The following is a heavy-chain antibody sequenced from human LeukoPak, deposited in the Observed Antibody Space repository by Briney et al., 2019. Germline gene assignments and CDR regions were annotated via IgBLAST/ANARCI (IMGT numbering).Heavy chain of an antibody. V-gene: IGHV3-21*01. CDR1: GFTFSSYS. CDR3: ARDAYCSTTICKEYFDL. J-gene: IGHJ2*01. CDR2: ISSRSSYI. D-gene: IGHD2-2*01. Sequence: GGSLRLSCAASGFTFSSYSMNWVRQAPGKVLEWVSSISSRSSYIYYADSVKGRFTISRDNAKNSLYLQMNSLRAEDTAVYYCARDAYCSTTICKEYFDLWGRGTLVTVSS.